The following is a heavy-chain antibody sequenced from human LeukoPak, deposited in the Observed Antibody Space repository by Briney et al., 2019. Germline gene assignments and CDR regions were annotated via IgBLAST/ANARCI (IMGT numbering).Heavy chain of an antibody. D-gene: IGHD5-24*01. CDR2: ISSYSGTI. CDR3: AREMGY. CDR1: GFTFSSYS. J-gene: IGHJ4*02. V-gene: IGHV3-48*02. Sequence: PGGSLRLSCAASGFTFSSYSMNWVRQAPGKGLEWVSYISSYSGTISYADSVKGRFAISRDNAKNSLYLQMNSLRDEDTAIYYCAREMGYWGQGTLVTASP.